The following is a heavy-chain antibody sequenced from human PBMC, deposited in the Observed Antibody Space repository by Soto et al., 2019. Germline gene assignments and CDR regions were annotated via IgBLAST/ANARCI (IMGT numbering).Heavy chain of an antibody. D-gene: IGHD2-2*01. Sequence: PSETLSLTCAFSSGSISSSNWWSWVRQPPGKGLEWIGEIYHSGSTNYNPSLKSRVTISVDKSKNQFSLKLSSVTAADTAVYYCARIYCSSTSCYQYFDYWGQGTLVTVSS. V-gene: IGHV4-4*02. CDR1: SGSISSSNW. CDR3: ARIYCSSTSCYQYFDY. J-gene: IGHJ4*02. CDR2: IYHSGST.